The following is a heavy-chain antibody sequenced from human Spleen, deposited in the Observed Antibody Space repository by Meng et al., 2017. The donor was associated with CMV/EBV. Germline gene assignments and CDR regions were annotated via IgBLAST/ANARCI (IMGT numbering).Heavy chain of an antibody. CDR1: GFTFDSYA. V-gene: IGHV3-23*01. CDR2: ISGSGGST. CDR3: ARGACSSTSCYPMGY. Sequence: GGSLRLSCAASGFTFDSYAMSWVRQAPGKGLEWVSGISGSGGSTYYADSVKGRFTISRDNSRNTLYLQMNSLRAEDTAVYYCARGACSSTSCYPMGYWGQGTLVTVSS. D-gene: IGHD2-2*01. J-gene: IGHJ4*02.